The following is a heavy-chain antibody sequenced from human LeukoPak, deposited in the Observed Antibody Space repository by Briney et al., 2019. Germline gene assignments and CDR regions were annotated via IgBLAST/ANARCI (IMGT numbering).Heavy chain of an antibody. CDR3: AREEMPGKFDY. D-gene: IGHD1-26*01. CDR1: GGSISSNSYY. Sequence: PSETLSLTCTVSGGSISSNSYYWGWIRQPPGKGLEWIGSIYYSGSTYYNPSLNIRVTISLDKSKNQFSLNLRSVTAADTAVYYCAREEMPGKFDYWGQGTLVTVSS. CDR2: IYYSGST. V-gene: IGHV4-39*07. J-gene: IGHJ4*02.